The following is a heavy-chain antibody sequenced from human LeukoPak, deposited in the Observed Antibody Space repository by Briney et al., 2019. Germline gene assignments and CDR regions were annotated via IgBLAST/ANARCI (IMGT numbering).Heavy chain of an antibody. CDR1: GYTFTSYY. CDR2: ISAYNGNA. Sequence: ASVKVSCKASGYTFTSYYMHWVRQAPGQGLEWMGWISAYNGNANYAQNLQGRVTMTTDTSTSTAYMELRSLRSDDTAVYYCARGQQLIDYWGQGTLVTVSS. CDR3: ARGQQLIDY. V-gene: IGHV1-18*04. J-gene: IGHJ4*02. D-gene: IGHD6-13*01.